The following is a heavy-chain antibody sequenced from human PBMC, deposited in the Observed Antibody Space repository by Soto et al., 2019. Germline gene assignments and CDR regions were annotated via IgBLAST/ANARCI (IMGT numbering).Heavy chain of an antibody. V-gene: IGHV5-10-1*01. CDR2: IDPTDSYT. D-gene: IGHD6-13*01. CDR3: ARLQAAAGDNDLTFDY. CDR1: GYSFTTYW. J-gene: IGHJ4*02. Sequence: PGESLKISCQASGYSFTTYWISWVRQMPGKGLECMGRIDPTDSYTDYGPSFEGHVTMSVDRSINTAYLQWSSLKASDTGMYYCARLQAAAGDNDLTFDYWGQGTLVTVS.